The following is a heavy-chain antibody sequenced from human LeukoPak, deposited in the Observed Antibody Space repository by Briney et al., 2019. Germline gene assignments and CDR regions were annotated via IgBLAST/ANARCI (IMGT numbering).Heavy chain of an antibody. CDR3: ATLRGASTAVFDS. D-gene: IGHD2-21*02. V-gene: IGHV4-59*08. CDR2: IHYSGAT. CDR1: GGSISYDY. Sequence: PSETLSLTCTVSGGSISYDYWTWIRQSPGKRLEWIGYIHYSGATNYSPSLKSRVTISVDTSKNQFSLKLSSVTAADTALYYCATLRGASTAVFDSWDQGTLVTVSS. J-gene: IGHJ4*02.